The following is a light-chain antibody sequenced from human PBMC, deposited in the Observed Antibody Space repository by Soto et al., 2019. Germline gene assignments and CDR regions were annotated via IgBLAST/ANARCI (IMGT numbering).Light chain of an antibody. V-gene: IGKV1-5*03. J-gene: IGKJ5*01. CDR3: QQANSFPIT. CDR1: QNINNL. Sequence: DIQMTQSPSTLSASVGDRVTITCRASQNINNLLAWYQQRPGKAPNLLIYLASTLKSGVPSRFSGSGSGTEFTLTISSLQPEDFATYYCQQANSFPITFGQGTRLEIK. CDR2: LAS.